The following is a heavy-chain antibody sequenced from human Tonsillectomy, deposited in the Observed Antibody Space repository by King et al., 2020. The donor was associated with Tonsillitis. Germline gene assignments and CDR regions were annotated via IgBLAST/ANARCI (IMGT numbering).Heavy chain of an antibody. CDR1: GGSISSGGYY. CDR2: IYNSGSA. V-gene: IGHV4-31*03. CDR3: ARGVDYGGHEFDP. J-gene: IGHJ5*02. D-gene: IGHD4-17*01. Sequence: VQLQESGPGLVKPSQTLSLTCTVSGGSISSGGYYWDWIRQPPGKGLEWIGDIYNSGSAYYNPPLKSRVTISVDTSKNQFSLKLSSVTAADTAVYYCARGVDYGGHEFDPWGQGTLVTVSS.